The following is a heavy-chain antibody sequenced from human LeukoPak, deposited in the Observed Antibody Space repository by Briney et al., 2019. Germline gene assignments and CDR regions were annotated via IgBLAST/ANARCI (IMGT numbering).Heavy chain of an antibody. CDR1: GFTFSSYG. CDR2: ISYDGSNE. J-gene: IGHJ6*02. CDR3: AKDREGDGYNGIYYYYGMDV. D-gene: IGHD5-24*01. Sequence: GGSLRLSCAASGFTFSSYGMHWVRQAPGKGLEWVAVISYDGSNEYYADSVKGRFTISRDNSKNTLYLQMNSLRAEDTAVYYCAKDREGDGYNGIYYYYGMDVWGQGTTVTVSS. V-gene: IGHV3-30*18.